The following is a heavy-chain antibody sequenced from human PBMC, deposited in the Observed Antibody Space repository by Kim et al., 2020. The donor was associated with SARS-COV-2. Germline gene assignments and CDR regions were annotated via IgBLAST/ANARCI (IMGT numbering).Heavy chain of an antibody. CDR3: ETDASHTVGAFDY. J-gene: IGHJ4*02. V-gene: IGHV3-9*01. D-gene: IGHD1-26*01. Sequence: ADCVKSRVTISRDNAKNSLDLQKNSLRVEDTALYYCETDASHTVGAFDYWGQGTLVTVSS.